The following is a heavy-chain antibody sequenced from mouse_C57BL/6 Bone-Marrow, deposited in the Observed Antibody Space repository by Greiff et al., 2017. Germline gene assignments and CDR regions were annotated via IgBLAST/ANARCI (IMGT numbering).Heavy chain of an antibody. CDR2: IDPSDSYT. CDR3: ANDLFAY. D-gene: IGHD2-13*01. V-gene: IGHV1-69*01. J-gene: IGHJ3*01. CDR1: GYTFTSYW. Sequence: VKLQQPGAELVMPGASVKLSCKASGYTFTSYWMHWVKQRPGQGLEWIGEIDPSDSYTNYNQKFKGKSTLTVDKSSSTAYMQLSSLTSEDSAVYYCANDLFAYWGQGTLVTVSA.